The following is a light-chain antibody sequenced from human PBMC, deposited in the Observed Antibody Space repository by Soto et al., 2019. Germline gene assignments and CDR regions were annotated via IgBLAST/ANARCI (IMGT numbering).Light chain of an antibody. Sequence: EIVLTQSPGTLSLSPGERATLSCRASQSVSSSYLAWYQQKPGQAPRLLIYDASSRAAGIPDRFSGSGSGTDFTLTISRVEPEDFAVYYCQQYGSSFTFGPGTKVDIK. CDR3: QQYGSSFT. J-gene: IGKJ3*01. CDR1: QSVSSSY. CDR2: DAS. V-gene: IGKV3-20*01.